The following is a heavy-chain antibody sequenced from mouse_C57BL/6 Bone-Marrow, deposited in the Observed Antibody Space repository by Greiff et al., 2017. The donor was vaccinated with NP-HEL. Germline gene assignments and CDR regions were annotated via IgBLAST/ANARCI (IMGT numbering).Heavy chain of an antibody. D-gene: IGHD1-1*01. V-gene: IGHV5-16*01. CDR2: INYDGSST. Sequence: DVKLVESEGGLVQPGSSMKLSCTASGFTFSDYYMAWVRQVPEKGLEWVANINYDGSSTYYLDSLKSRFIISRDNAKNILYLQMSSLKSEDTATYYCARDLYGNPYWYFDVWGTGTTVTVSS. J-gene: IGHJ1*03. CDR1: GFTFSDYY. CDR3: ARDLYGNPYWYFDV.